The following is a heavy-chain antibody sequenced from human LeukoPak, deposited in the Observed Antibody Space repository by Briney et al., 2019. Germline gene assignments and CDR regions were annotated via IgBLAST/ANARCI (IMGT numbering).Heavy chain of an antibody. D-gene: IGHD4-17*01. V-gene: IGHV3-33*06. CDR2: IWYDGSNK. Sequence: GGSLRLSCAASGFTFSSYGMHWVRQAPGKGLEWVAVIWYDGSNKYYADSVKGRFTISRDNSKNTLYLQMNSLGAEDTAVYYCAKAGGDYRYYYYYYMDVWGKGTTVTVSS. CDR1: GFTFSSYG. J-gene: IGHJ6*03. CDR3: AKAGGDYRYYYYYYMDV.